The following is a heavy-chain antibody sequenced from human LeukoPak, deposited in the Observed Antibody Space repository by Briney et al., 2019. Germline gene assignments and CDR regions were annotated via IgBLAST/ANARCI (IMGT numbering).Heavy chain of an antibody. CDR3: AKDEGLTD. D-gene: IGHD4/OR15-4a*01. CDR2: ISWNSGSI. J-gene: IGHJ4*02. CDR1: GFTFDDYA. Sequence: PGGSLRLSCAASGFTFDDYAMHWVRQAPGKGLEWVSGISWNSGSIGYADSVKGRFTISRDNAKNSLYLQMNSLRAEDTALYYCAKDEGLTDWGQGTLVTVSS. V-gene: IGHV3-9*01.